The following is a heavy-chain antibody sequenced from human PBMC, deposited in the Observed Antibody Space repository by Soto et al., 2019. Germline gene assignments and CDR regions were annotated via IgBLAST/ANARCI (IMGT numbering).Heavy chain of an antibody. D-gene: IGHD2-15*01. Sequence: EVQLVESGGGLVMPGGSLRLSCAASAFTFSSYHMNWVRQAPGKGLEWVSSINPSTSHIYYADSVRGRFTISRDNSKNSLYLQMNNLRTEDAAVYYCARGYCGGGGCYLRRDAFDVWGQGTMVTVSS. CDR1: AFTFSSYH. CDR2: INPSTSHI. CDR3: ARGYCGGGGCYLRRDAFDV. V-gene: IGHV3-21*01. J-gene: IGHJ3*01.